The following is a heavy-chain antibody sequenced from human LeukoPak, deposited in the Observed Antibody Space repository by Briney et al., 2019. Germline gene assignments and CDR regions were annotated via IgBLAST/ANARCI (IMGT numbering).Heavy chain of an antibody. Sequence: ASVKVSCKASGGTFSSYAISWVRQAPGQGLEWMGQINPNTGSTNCAQMFQGRVTMTADTSTNTVYMELNSLTSDDTAVYYCARDLSGWGNSVYWGQGTLVTVSS. J-gene: IGHJ4*02. CDR1: GGTFSSYA. V-gene: IGHV1-69*10. CDR3: ARDLSGWGNSVY. CDR2: INPNTGST. D-gene: IGHD5/OR15-5a*01.